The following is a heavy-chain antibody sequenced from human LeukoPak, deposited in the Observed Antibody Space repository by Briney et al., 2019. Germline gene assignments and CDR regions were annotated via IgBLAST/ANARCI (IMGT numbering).Heavy chain of an antibody. Sequence: GESLKISCKGSGYSFTNYWIAWLRQMSGKGLEWMGIIYPGDSDTRYSPSFQGQVTISADKSISTAYLRWSSLKASDSAVYYCARHRISSSWYYGMDVWGQGTTVTVSS. V-gene: IGHV5-51*01. CDR1: GYSFTNYW. D-gene: IGHD6-13*01. J-gene: IGHJ6*02. CDR2: IYPGDSDT. CDR3: ARHRISSSWYYGMDV.